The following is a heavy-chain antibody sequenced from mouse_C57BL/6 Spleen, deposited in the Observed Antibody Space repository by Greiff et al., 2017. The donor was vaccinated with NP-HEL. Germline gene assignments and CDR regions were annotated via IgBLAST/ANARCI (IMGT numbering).Heavy chain of an antibody. J-gene: IGHJ1*03. CDR3: ARRIYYGNHGGWYFDV. Sequence: QVQLQQPGAELVMPGASVKLSCKASGYTFTSYWMHWVKQRPGQGLEWIGEIDPSDSYTNYNQKFKGKSTLTVDKSSSTAYMQLSSLTSEDSAVYYCARRIYYGNHGGWYFDVWGTGTTVTVSS. CDR1: GYTFTSYW. V-gene: IGHV1-69*01. CDR2: IDPSDSYT. D-gene: IGHD2-1*01.